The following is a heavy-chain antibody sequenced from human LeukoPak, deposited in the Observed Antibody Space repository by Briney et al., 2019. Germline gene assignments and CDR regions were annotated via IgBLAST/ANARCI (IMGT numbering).Heavy chain of an antibody. J-gene: IGHJ4*02. CDR2: IHRSGST. CDR3: ARDDYGDYLADY. CDR1: GFTVSSNY. D-gene: IGHD4-17*01. Sequence: HPGGSLRLSCAVSGFTVSSNYMSWVRQAPGKGLEWVSVIHRSGSTYYADSVKGRFTISRDNSKNTLYLQMNSLRVEDTAVYYCARDDYGDYLADYWGQGTLVTVSS. V-gene: IGHV3-66*01.